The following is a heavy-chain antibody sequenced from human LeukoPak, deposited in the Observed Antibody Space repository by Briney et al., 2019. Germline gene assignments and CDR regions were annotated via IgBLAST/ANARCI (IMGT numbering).Heavy chain of an antibody. CDR3: AGGDTYYYDSSGAWFDP. J-gene: IGHJ5*02. V-gene: IGHV4-59*12. Sequence: SETLSLTCTVSGGSISSYYWSWIRQPPGKGLEWIGYIYYSGSTNYNPSLKSRVTISVDTSKNQFSLKLSSVTAADTAVYYCAGGDTYYYDSSGAWFDPWGQGTLVTVSS. D-gene: IGHD3-22*01. CDR1: GGSISSYY. CDR2: IYYSGST.